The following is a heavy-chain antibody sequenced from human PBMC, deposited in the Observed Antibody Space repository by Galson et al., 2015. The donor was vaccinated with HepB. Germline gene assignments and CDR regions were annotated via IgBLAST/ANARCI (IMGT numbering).Heavy chain of an antibody. CDR1: GGSISSYY. V-gene: IGHV4-59*01. D-gene: IGHD3-10*01. CDR3: ARVDGSGTFDY. CDR2: IYYSGST. Sequence: ETLSLTCTVSGGSISSYYWSWIRQPPGKGLEWIGYIYYSGSTNYNPSLKSRVTISVDTSKNQFSLKLSSVTAADTAVYYCARVDGSGTFDYWGQGTLVTVSS. J-gene: IGHJ4*02.